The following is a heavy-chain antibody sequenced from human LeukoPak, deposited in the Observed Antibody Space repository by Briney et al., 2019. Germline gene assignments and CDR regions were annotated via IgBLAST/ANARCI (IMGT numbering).Heavy chain of an antibody. CDR1: GFTFSSYA. V-gene: IGHV3-48*02. D-gene: IGHD3-16*01. Sequence: GGSLRLSCAASGFTFSSYAMSWVRQAPGKGLEWVSYISSRSSNIYYADSVKGRFTISRDNAKNSLYLQMNSLRDEDTAVCYCARIPGGYYYGMDVWGQGTTVTVSS. CDR3: ARIPGGYYYGMDV. J-gene: IGHJ6*02. CDR2: ISSRSSNI.